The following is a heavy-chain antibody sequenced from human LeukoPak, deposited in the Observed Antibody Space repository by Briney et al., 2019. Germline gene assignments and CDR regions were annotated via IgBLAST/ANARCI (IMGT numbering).Heavy chain of an antibody. V-gene: IGHV3-23*01. CDR1: GFTFSSYW. D-gene: IGHD4-17*01. Sequence: GGSLRLSCAASGFTFSSYWMSWVRQAPGKGLEWVSAISGSGGSTYYADSVKGRFTISRDNSKNTLYLQMNSLRAEDTAVYYCARTVYGDYYFDYWGQGTLVTVSS. J-gene: IGHJ4*02. CDR3: ARTVYGDYYFDY. CDR2: ISGSGGST.